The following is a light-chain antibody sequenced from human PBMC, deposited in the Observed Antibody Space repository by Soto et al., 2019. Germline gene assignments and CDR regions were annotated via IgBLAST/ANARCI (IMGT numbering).Light chain of an antibody. CDR1: QSITNW. Sequence: DIQMTQSPSTLSASVGDRVTITCRASQSITNWLAWYQHKPGKAPRLLIYMASSLASGVPSRFSGSGAETEFTLTISILQPDDFVTSYYLQYNFYPYTVAQGTKLEIK. J-gene: IGKJ2*01. CDR2: MAS. CDR3: LQYNFYPYT. V-gene: IGKV1-5*03.